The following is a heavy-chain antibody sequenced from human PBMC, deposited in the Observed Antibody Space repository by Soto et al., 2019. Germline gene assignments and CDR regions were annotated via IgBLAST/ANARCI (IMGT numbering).Heavy chain of an antibody. D-gene: IGHD6-13*01. CDR3: AKRQGIGAAAKNFDF. J-gene: IGHJ4*02. Sequence: GGSLRLSCAASGFTFSNHTMSWVRQAPGKGLEWVSGISDSGGLTYYADSVKGRFSMSRDNSKNTLYLQMKNLRAEDTAVYFCAKRQGIGAAAKNFDFWGQGTLVTVSS. V-gene: IGHV3-23*01. CDR1: GFTFSNHT. CDR2: ISDSGGLT.